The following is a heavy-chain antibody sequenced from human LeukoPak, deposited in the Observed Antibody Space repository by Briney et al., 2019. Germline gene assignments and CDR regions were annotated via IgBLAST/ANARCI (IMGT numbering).Heavy chain of an antibody. CDR3: ARDSGSYHY. CDR2: ISSSSSYI. CDR1: GFTFSSYS. D-gene: IGHD1-26*01. J-gene: IGHJ4*02. V-gene: IGHV3-21*01. Sequence: GGSLRLSCAASGFTFSSYSMNWVRQAPGKGLEWVSSISSSSSYIYYADSVKGRFTISRDNAKHSLYLQMKSVSAEDRAVYYCARDSGSYHYWGQGTLVTVSS.